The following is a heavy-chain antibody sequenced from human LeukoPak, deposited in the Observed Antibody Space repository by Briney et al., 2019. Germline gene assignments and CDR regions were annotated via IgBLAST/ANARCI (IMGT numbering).Heavy chain of an antibody. D-gene: IGHD6-13*01. CDR2: ISGYNGHT. Sequence: ASVKVSRKASGYKFTSYGVSWVRQAPGQGLEWMGWISGYNGHTNFAQKFQGRVTMTTDTYTSTAYMELRSLRSDDTAVYYCARDSPYSSSSLGFDYWGQGNLVTVSS. J-gene: IGHJ4*02. CDR3: ARDSPYSSSSLGFDY. CDR1: GYKFTSYG. V-gene: IGHV1-18*01.